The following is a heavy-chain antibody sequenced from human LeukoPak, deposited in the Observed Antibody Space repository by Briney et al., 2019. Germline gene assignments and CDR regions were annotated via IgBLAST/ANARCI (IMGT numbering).Heavy chain of an antibody. J-gene: IGHJ4*02. V-gene: IGHV3-23*01. Sequence: GSLRLSCAASGFTFSNAWMNWVRQAPGKGLEWVSAISGSGGSTYYADSVKGRFTISRDNSKNTLYLQMNSLRAEDTAVYYCAKGGVPVVSPAVNWGQGTLVTVSS. D-gene: IGHD2-2*01. CDR2: ISGSGGST. CDR3: AKGGVPVVSPAVN. CDR1: GFTFSNAW.